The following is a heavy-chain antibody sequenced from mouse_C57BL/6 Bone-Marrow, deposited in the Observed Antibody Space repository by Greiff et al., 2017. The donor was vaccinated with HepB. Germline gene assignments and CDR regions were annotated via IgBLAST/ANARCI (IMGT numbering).Heavy chain of an antibody. J-gene: IGHJ1*03. CDR3: ARSPLYYGSSHWYFDV. CDR2: IYPGSGNT. Sequence: VQLQESGAELVRPGASVKLSCKASGYTFTDYYINWVKQRPGQGLEWIARIYPGSGNTYYNEKFKGKATLTAEKSSSTAYMQLSSLTSEDSAVYFCARSPLYYGSSHWYFDVWGTGTTVTVSS. D-gene: IGHD1-1*01. CDR1: GYTFTDYY. V-gene: IGHV1-76*01.